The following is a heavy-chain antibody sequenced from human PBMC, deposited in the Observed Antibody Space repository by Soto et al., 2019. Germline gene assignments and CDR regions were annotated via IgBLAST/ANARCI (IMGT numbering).Heavy chain of an antibody. CDR2: IYYSGST. V-gene: IGHV4-31*03. CDR3: ASTASSPDFDWLLSGYYYYGMDV. Sequence: PSETLSLTCTVSGGSISSGGYYWSWIRQHPGKGLEWIGYIYYSGSTYYNPSLKSRVTISVDTSKNQFSLKLSSVTAADTAVYYCASTASSPDFDWLLSGYYYYGMDVWGQGTTVTVSS. D-gene: IGHD3-9*01. J-gene: IGHJ6*02. CDR1: GGSISSGGYY.